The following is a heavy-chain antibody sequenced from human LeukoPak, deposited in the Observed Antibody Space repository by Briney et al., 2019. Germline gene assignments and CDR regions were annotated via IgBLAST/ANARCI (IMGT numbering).Heavy chain of an antibody. CDR2: ISGSGGST. CDR3: AKDGNRVATLYYFDY. Sequence: GGSLRLSCAASGFTFSSYAMSWVRQAPGKGLEWASAISGSGGSTYYADSVKGRFTISRDNSKITLYLQMNSLRAEDTAVYYCAKDGNRVATLYYFDYWGQGTLVTVSS. D-gene: IGHD5-12*01. V-gene: IGHV3-23*01. J-gene: IGHJ4*02. CDR1: GFTFSSYA.